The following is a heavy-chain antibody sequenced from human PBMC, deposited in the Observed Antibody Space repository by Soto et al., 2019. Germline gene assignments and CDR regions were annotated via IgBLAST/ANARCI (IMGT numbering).Heavy chain of an antibody. J-gene: IGHJ4*02. V-gene: IGHV2-5*02. Sequence: QITLNESGPTQVKPRQTLTLTCTFSGFSLTTSGVGVGWIRQSPGKAPEWLALIFWADDKRYSPSLKSRLTINKDTSKNLVVLTMADLDPADTTISSWAHRLLRTVFGRVTTTATYFDFWGQGTPVAVSS. CDR3: AHRLLRTVFGRVTTTATYFDF. CDR1: GFSLTTSGVG. CDR2: IFWADDK. D-gene: IGHD3-3*01.